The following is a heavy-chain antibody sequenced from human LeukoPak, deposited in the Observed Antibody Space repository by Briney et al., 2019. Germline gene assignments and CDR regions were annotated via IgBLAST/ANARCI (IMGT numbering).Heavy chain of an antibody. Sequence: GGSLRLSCAASGFTFSSYGMHWVRQAPGKGLEWVAVISYDGSNTYYADSVKGRFTISRDNSKNMLYLQMNSLRAAATAVYYCAKPYYYGSRSYMDYWGQGTLVTVSS. CDR3: AKPYYYGSRSYMDY. CDR2: ISYDGSNT. V-gene: IGHV3-30*18. J-gene: IGHJ4*02. CDR1: GFTFSSYG. D-gene: IGHD3-10*01.